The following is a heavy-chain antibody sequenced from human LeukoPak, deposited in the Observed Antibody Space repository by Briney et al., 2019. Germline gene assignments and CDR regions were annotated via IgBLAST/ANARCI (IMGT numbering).Heavy chain of an antibody. J-gene: IGHJ1*01. CDR1: GFTFSTYW. CDR3: ARAPSEIGGYCPEYFRH. Sequence: GGSLRLSCAASGFTFSTYWMHWVRQAPGKGLVWVSRIKSDGSTNYADSVKGRFTISRDNAKNTLSLQMNSLRPEDTGVYYCARAPSEIGGYCPEYFRHWGQGTLVTVSS. V-gene: IGHV3-74*01. D-gene: IGHD2-21*01. CDR2: IKSDGST.